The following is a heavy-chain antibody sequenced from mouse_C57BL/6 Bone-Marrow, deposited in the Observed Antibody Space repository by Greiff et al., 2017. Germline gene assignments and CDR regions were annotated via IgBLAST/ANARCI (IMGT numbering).Heavy chain of an antibody. D-gene: IGHD1-1*01. CDR3: TIRGLITTVPNWYFDV. CDR1: GFNIKDDY. J-gene: IGHJ1*03. CDR2: IDPENGDT. Sequence: VQLQQSGAELVRPGASVKLSCTASGFNIKDDYMHWVKQRPEQGLEWIGWIDPENGDTEYASKFQGKATITADTSSNTAYLQLSSLTSEDTAVYYCTIRGLITTVPNWYFDVWGTGTTVTVSS. V-gene: IGHV14-4*01.